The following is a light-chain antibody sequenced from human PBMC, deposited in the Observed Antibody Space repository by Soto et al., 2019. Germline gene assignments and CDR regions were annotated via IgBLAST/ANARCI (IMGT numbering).Light chain of an antibody. J-gene: IGKJ1*01. Sequence: EIVLTQSPGTLSLSPGEGATLSCRASQSVSSSYLAWYQQKPGQAPRLLIYGASSRATVIPDRFSGGGSGTDFALTISRLEPEDFAVYYCQQYDNSPWTFGQGTKVEIK. CDR3: QQYDNSPWT. CDR2: GAS. V-gene: IGKV3-20*01. CDR1: QSVSSSY.